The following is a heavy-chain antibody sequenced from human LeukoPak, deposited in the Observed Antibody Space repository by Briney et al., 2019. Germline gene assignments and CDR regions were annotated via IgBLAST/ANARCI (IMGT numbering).Heavy chain of an antibody. V-gene: IGHV3-30*04. CDR2: ISYDGSNK. J-gene: IGHJ3*02. CDR1: GFTFSSYA. CDR3: AREGIAVAGPGVAFDI. Sequence: GRSLILSCAASGFTFSSYAMHWVRQAPGKGLEWVAVISYDGSNKYYADSVKGRFTISRDNSKNTLYLQMNSLRAEDTAVYYCAREGIAVAGPGVAFDIWGQGTMVTVSS. D-gene: IGHD6-19*01.